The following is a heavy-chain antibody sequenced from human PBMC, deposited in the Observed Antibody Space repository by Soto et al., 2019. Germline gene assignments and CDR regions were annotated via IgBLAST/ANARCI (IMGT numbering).Heavy chain of an antibody. Sequence: PGGSLRLSCAASGFTFSNAWMNWVRQAPGKGLEWVGRIKSKTDGGTTDYAAPVKGRFTISRDDSKNTLYLQMNSLKTEDTAVYYCTTDRVEERGKSYYFYYGMDVWGKGTTVTVSS. CDR3: TTDRVEERGKSYYFYYGMDV. J-gene: IGHJ6*04. D-gene: IGHD3-16*01. CDR2: IKSKTDGGTT. V-gene: IGHV3-15*07. CDR1: GFTFSNAW.